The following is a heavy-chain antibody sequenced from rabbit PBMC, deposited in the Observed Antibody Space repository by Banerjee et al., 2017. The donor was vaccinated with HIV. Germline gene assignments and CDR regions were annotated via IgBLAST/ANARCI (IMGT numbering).Heavy chain of an antibody. CDR2: IWPGSSGNT. J-gene: IGHJ4*01. Sequence: QSLEETGGGLVQPGGSLTLSCKASGFDFSSYYMCWVRQAPGKGLEWIACIWPGSSGNTYYASWAKGRFTISKTSSTMVTLQMTSLTAADTATCFCARGSAYAGAGYALWGPGTLVTVS. D-gene: IGHD4-2*01. CDR3: ARGSAYAGAGYAL. CDR1: GFDFSSYY. V-gene: IGHV1S40*01.